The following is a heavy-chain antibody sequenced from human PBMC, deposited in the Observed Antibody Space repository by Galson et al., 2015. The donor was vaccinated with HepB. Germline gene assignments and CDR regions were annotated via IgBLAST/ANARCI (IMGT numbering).Heavy chain of an antibody. V-gene: IGHV3-66*01. CDR3: ARDFNARSFDI. J-gene: IGHJ3*02. Sequence: SLRLSCAASGFTVSSNYMSWVRQAPGKGLEWVSVMYVGGDTYYADSVKGRFTISRDNPMNTLYLQMNSLRAEDTAVYYCARDFNARSFDIWGQGTMITVSS. D-gene: IGHD2/OR15-2a*01. CDR1: GFTVSSNY. CDR2: MYVGGDT.